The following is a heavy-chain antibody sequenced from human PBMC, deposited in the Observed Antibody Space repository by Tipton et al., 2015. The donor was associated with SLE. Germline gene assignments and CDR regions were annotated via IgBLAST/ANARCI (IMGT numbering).Heavy chain of an antibody. D-gene: IGHD5-24*01. J-gene: IGHJ4*02. CDR2: FTNSGGST. CDR1: GFTVSSYA. V-gene: IGHV3-23*01. CDR3: AKVKRDGYSNFNS. Sequence: SLRLSCAASGFTVSSYAMTWVRQAPGKGLEWVSGFTNSGGSTYYADSVQGRFTISRDNSKNTVYLQINSLRAEDTAIYYCAKVKRDGYSNFNSWGQGTLVTVSA.